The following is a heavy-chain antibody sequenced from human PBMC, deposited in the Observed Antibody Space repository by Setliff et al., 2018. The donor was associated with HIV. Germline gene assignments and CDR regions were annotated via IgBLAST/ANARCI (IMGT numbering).Heavy chain of an antibody. CDR3: ARGTLWSSGYYLYWYLDL. Sequence: TSETLSLTCSVSGGSLNTGTYYWSWIRQPAGKGLEWIGRIYTSGTTNYNPSLKTRVTFSVDTSKNQFSLRLSSVTAADTAVYYCARGTLWSSGYYLYWYLDLWGRGTLVTVSS. CDR2: IYTSGTT. CDR1: GGSLNTGTYY. D-gene: IGHD3-22*01. V-gene: IGHV4-61*02. J-gene: IGHJ2*01.